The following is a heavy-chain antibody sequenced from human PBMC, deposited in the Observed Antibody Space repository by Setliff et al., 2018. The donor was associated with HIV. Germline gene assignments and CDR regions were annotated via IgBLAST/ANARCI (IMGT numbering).Heavy chain of an antibody. V-gene: IGHV4-4*02. CDR1: GGSISSSNW. D-gene: IGHD6-13*01. J-gene: IGHJ4*02. CDR2: IYHSGKT. Sequence: KPSETLSLTCAVSGGSISSSNWWSWVRQPPGKGLEWIGEIYHSGKTYSNPSLKSRVTVSVDTSMNQFSLRLSSVTAADTAVYYCVSHLFGSSPPGTDWGQGTVVTVSS. CDR3: VSHLFGSSPPGTD.